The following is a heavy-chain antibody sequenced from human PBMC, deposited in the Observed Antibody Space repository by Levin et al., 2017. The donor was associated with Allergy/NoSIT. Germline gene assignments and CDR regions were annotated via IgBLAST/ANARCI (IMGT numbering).Heavy chain of an antibody. CDR3: AREAVVVVAATPRDYFDY. CDR1: GYIFNSYA. V-gene: IGHV1-3*01. D-gene: IGHD2-15*01. Sequence: ASVKVSCKASGYIFNSYAMHWVRQAPGQRLEWMGWINAGNGNTKYSQKFQGRVTITRDTSASTAYMELSSLRSEDTAVYYCAREAVVVVAATPRDYFDYWGQGTLVTVSS. CDR2: INAGNGNT. J-gene: IGHJ4*02.